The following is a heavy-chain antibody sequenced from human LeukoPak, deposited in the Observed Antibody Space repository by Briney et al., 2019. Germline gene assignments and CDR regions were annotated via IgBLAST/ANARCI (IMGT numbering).Heavy chain of an antibody. J-gene: IGHJ6*03. CDR1: GGSISSYY. D-gene: IGHD3-3*01. CDR2: IYTSGST. CDR3: AREYYDFWSGTYYYMDV. V-gene: IGHV4-4*07. Sequence: SETLSLTCTVSGGSISSYYWSWLRQPAGKGLEWIGRIYTSGSTNYNPSLKSRVTMSVDTSKNQFSLKLSSVTAADTAVYYCAREYYDFWSGTYYYMDVWGKGTTVTVSS.